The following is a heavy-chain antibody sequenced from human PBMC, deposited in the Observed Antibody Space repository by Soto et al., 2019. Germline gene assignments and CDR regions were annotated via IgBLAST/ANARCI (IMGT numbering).Heavy chain of an antibody. D-gene: IGHD5-18*01. Sequence: SETLSLTCTVSGGSISSSSYYWGGIRQPPGKGLEWIGSIYYSGSTYYNPSLKSRVTISVDTSKNRFSLKLSSVTAADTAVYYCARFMPRGYSYVRPRDAFDIWGQGTMVTVSS. CDR3: ARFMPRGYSYVRPRDAFDI. CDR2: IYYSGST. J-gene: IGHJ3*02. V-gene: IGHV4-39*01. CDR1: GGSISSSSYY.